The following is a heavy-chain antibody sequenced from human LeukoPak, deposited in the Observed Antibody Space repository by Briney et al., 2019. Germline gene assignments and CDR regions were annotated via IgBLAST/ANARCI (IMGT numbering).Heavy chain of an antibody. Sequence: SETLSLTCAVYGGSFSGYYWSWIRQPPGKGLEWIGEINHSGSTNYNPSLKSRVTISVGTSKNHFSLQLTSVTPEDTAVYYCARDRPPGYSYGPERVTYYFDYWGQGTLVTVSS. V-gene: IGHV4-34*01. CDR3: ARDRPPGYSYGPERVTYYFDY. CDR2: INHSGST. J-gene: IGHJ4*02. D-gene: IGHD5-18*01. CDR1: GGSFSGYY.